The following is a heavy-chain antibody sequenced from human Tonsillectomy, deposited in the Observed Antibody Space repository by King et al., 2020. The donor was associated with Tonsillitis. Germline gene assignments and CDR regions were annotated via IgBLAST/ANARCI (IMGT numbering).Heavy chain of an antibody. D-gene: IGHD4-17*01. CDR1: GFTCDDYA. CDR3: AKDYGDYVSLADY. J-gene: IGHJ4*02. V-gene: IGHV3-43*02. Sequence: VQLVESGGGVVQPGGSLRLSCAASGFTCDDYAMHWVRQAPGKGLEWVSLIVGDVGIIYYADSVKGRFTISRENRKNSLYLQMNSLRTEDTALYYCAKDYGDYVSLADYWGQGTLVTVSS. CDR2: IVGDVGII.